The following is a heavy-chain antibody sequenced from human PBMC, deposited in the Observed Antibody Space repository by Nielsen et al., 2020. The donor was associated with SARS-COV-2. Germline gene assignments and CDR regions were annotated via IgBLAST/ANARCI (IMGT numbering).Heavy chain of an antibody. V-gene: IGHV3-30*18. J-gene: IGHJ6*02. Sequence: GESLKISCAASGFTCNNYGFYWVRQAPGKGLEWVASISYEGSKKYYGDSLTGRFTVSRDTSNNTVYLQMNSLSVEDTAVYHCAKRRAVFMLTFGGEGAMDVWGQGTTVSVSS. CDR2: ISYEGSKK. CDR1: GFTCNNYG. D-gene: IGHD3-16*01. CDR3: AKRRAVFMLTFGGEGAMDV.